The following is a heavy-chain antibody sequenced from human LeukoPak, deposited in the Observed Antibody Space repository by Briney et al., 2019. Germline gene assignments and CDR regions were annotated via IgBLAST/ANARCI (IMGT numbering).Heavy chain of an antibody. CDR1: GYNFTTFG. Sequence: ASVKVSCKTSGYNFTTFGIAWVRQAPGQGLEWMGWINANNGETHYAQKFHDRVTMTTDSSTNTAYMELRGLKSDDSATYYCSRESTFGAVVDFNYWSQGTLVTVSS. CDR2: INANNGET. J-gene: IGHJ4*02. CDR3: SRESTFGAVVDFNY. V-gene: IGHV1-18*01. D-gene: IGHD3-16*02.